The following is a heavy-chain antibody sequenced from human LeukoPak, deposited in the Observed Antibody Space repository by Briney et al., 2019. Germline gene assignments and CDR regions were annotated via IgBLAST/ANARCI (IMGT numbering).Heavy chain of an antibody. CDR3: AREIVANPAVYYMAV. D-gene: IGHD2-15*01. V-gene: IGHV1-69*13. CDR2: IIRIYDTE. J-gene: IGHJ6*04. Sequence: ASVKVSCKASGGTFSSYAISWVRQAPRQGLEWRGGIIRIYDTEDYAHKFQGRMTITADESTNTAYMELRSLRSDDTAVYYCAREIVANPAVYYMAVWGNGTTVTVSS. CDR1: GGTFSSYA.